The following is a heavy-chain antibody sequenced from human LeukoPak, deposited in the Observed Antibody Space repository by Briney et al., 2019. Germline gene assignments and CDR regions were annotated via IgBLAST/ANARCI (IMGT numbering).Heavy chain of an antibody. D-gene: IGHD3-10*01. CDR3: ARGDDYYGSGSYPFDY. Sequence: SETLSLTCTVSGDSISSSSYYWSWIRQPPGKGLEWIGYIYYSGSTNYNPSLKSRVTISVDTSKNQFSLKLSSVTAADTAVYYCARGDDYYGSGSYPFDYWGQGTLVTVSS. CDR1: GDSISSSSYY. CDR2: IYYSGST. V-gene: IGHV4-61*01. J-gene: IGHJ4*02.